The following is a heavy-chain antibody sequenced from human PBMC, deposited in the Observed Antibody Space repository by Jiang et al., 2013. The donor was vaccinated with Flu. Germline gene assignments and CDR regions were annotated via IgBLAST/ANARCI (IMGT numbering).Heavy chain of an antibody. D-gene: IGHD3-9*01. J-gene: IGHJ4*02. V-gene: IGHV1-18*01. CDR3: ARDRYNILTGSSSGP. Sequence: GAEVKKPGASVKVSCKASGYTFSTSGITWVRQAPGQGLEWVGWISAYNGHTKYPQNFQGRVTLTTDTSTSTAYMELRSLRSDDTAVYYCARDRYNILTGSSSGPWGQGTLVTVSS. CDR1: GYTFSTSG. CDR2: ISAYNGHT.